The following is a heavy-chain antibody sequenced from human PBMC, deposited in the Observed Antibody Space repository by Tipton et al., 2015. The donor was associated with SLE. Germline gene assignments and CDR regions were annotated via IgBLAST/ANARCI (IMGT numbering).Heavy chain of an antibody. CDR3: ARVESGGWHFDN. CDR1: GGSISTSSYY. Sequence: TLSLTCTVSGGSISTSSYYWGWIRQPPGKGLEWIGNVYYTGSTFYNPSLKSRVTLSVDTSKNQFSLKLGSVTAADTAMYYCARVESGGWHFDNWGQGTLVTVSS. V-gene: IGHV4-39*07. D-gene: IGHD4-23*01. J-gene: IGHJ4*02. CDR2: VYYTGST.